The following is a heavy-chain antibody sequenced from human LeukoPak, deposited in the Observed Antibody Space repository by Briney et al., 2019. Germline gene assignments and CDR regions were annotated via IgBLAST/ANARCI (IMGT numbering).Heavy chain of an antibody. CDR3: ARMCSGTYGGIDY. Sequence: SETLSLTCTVSGGSISSYYWSWIRKPAGEGLEWIGRVYSSGSTNYNPSLKSRVTMSVDTPKNQFSLKLTSVTAADTGVYYCARMCSGTYGGIDYWGQGTLVTVSS. CDR2: VYSSGST. V-gene: IGHV4-4*07. CDR1: GGSISSYY. D-gene: IGHD1-26*01. J-gene: IGHJ4*02.